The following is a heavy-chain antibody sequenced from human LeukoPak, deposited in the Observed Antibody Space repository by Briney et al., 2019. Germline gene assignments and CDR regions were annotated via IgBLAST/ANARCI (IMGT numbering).Heavy chain of an antibody. D-gene: IGHD4-17*01. CDR1: GYTFTSYG. Sequence: GASVKVSCKASGYTFTSYGISWVRQAPGQGLEWMGWISAYNGNTNYAQKLQGRVTMTTDTSTSTAYMELRSLRSDDTAVYYCARDDYGDIGSGPGAGDYWGQGTLVTVSS. CDR3: ARDDYGDIGSGPGAGDY. J-gene: IGHJ4*02. CDR2: ISAYNGNT. V-gene: IGHV1-18*01.